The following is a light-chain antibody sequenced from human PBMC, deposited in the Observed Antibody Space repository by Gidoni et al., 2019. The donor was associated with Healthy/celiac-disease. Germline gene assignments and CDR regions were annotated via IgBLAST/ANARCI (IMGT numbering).Light chain of an antibody. V-gene: IGKV1-5*03. CDR1: QSISSW. CDR2: KAY. CDR3: QQYNSYLRT. Sequence: DIQMTQSPSTLSASVGDRVTITCRASQSISSWLAWYQQKPGKAPKLLIYKAYSLESGVPSRFSGSGSGTEFTLTISSLQPDDFATYYCQQYNSYLRTFGQGTKVEIK. J-gene: IGKJ1*01.